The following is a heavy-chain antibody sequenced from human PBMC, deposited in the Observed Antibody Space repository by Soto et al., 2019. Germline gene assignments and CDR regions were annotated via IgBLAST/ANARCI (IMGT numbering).Heavy chain of an antibody. Sequence: SETLYLTCAVSGGSISSSNYWSCVRQLPGMGLEWIGEIYHSGTTHYNPSLKSRVIISVDKSKNQFSLNLNSVTDADTAVYYCARSIYSSVWVPYGLDVWGQGTTVTVS. CDR3: ARSIYSSVWVPYGLDV. CDR2: IYHSGTT. D-gene: IGHD6-19*01. J-gene: IGHJ6*02. V-gene: IGHV4-4*02. CDR1: GGSISSSNY.